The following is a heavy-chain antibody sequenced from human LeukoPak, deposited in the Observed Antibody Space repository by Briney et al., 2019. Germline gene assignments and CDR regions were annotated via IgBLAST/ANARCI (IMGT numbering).Heavy chain of an antibody. CDR1: GFTFSSYE. V-gene: IGHV3-48*03. CDR2: ISSSGSTI. Sequence: GGSLRLSCAASGFTFSSYEMNWVRQAPGKGVEWVSYISSSGSTIYYADSVKGRFTISRDNAKNSLYLQMNSLRAEDMALYYCAKVSPYSSSWYVDYWGQGTLVTVSS. CDR3: AKVSPYSSSWYVDY. D-gene: IGHD6-13*01. J-gene: IGHJ4*02.